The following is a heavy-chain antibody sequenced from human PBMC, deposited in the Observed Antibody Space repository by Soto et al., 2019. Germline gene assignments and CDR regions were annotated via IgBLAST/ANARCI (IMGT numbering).Heavy chain of an antibody. CDR3: AHRRHPYYDSSGFGAFDV. J-gene: IGHJ3*01. CDR2: IYWDDDK. V-gene: IGHV2-5*02. Sequence: QITLKESGPTLVKPTQTLTLTCIFSGFSLSTTGAGVGWIRQPPGKALEWLGIIYWDDDKRYSPSVKSRLTITKDTSKHQVVLTMTNMDPVDTATYYCAHRRHPYYDSSGFGAFDVWGQGTMVTVAS. CDR1: GFSLSTTGAG. D-gene: IGHD3-22*01.